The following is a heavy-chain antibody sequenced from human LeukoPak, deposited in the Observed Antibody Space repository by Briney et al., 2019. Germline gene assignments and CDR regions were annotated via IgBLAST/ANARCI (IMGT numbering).Heavy chain of an antibody. CDR1: GFTVSGTY. D-gene: IGHD3-22*01. J-gene: IGHJ4*02. CDR3: AKSRNPNYYDSSGLDY. CDR2: IYSGGKT. V-gene: IGHV3-53*01. Sequence: GGSLRLSCAASGFTVSGTYMSWVRQAPGKGLEWVSVIYSGGKTYYADSVKGRFTISRDNSKNTLYLQMNSLRAEDTAVYYCAKSRNPNYYDSSGLDYWGQGTLVTVSS.